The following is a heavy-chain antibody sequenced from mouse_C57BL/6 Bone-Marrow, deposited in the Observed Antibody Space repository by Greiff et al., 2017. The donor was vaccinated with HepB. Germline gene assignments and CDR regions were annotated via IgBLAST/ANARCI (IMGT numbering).Heavy chain of an antibody. Sequence: EVKLMQSGAGLVKPGGSLKLSCAASGFTFSSYSMAWVRQTPEKRLEWVAYISSGGDDIYYADTVKGRFTISRDNAKNTLYLQMSSLKSEDTAMYYCTRDHERYFDFWDQGTTLTVSS. CDR1: GFTFSSYS. CDR2: ISSGGDDI. J-gene: IGHJ2*01. V-gene: IGHV5-9-1*02. CDR3: TRDHERYFDF.